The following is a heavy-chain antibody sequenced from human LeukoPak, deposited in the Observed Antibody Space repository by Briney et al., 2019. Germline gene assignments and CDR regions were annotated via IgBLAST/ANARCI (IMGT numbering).Heavy chain of an antibody. D-gene: IGHD3-22*01. Sequence: GGSLRLSCAASGFTFSSYEMSWVRQAPGKGLEWVSYISSSGSTIYYADSVKGRFTISRDNSKNTLYLQMNSLRAEDTAVYYCAKGSGYQDRIDYWGQGTLVTVSS. J-gene: IGHJ4*02. CDR2: ISSSGSTI. CDR1: GFTFSSYE. CDR3: AKGSGYQDRIDY. V-gene: IGHV3-48*03.